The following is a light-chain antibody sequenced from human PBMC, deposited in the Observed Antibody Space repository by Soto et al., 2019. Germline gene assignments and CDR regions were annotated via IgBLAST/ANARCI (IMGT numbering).Light chain of an antibody. CDR2: AAS. J-gene: IGKJ4*01. CDR3: QQANSFPLT. Sequence: DIQMTQSPSSASASVGDRVTITCRASQGISSWLARYQQKPGKAPKLLIYAASSLQSGVPSRFSGSGSGTDFTLTISSLQPEDFATYYCQQANSFPLTFGGGTKVEIK. V-gene: IGKV1-12*01. CDR1: QGISSW.